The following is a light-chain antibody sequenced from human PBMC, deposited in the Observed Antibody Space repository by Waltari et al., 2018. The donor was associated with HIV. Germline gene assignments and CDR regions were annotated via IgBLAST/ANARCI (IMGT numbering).Light chain of an antibody. CDR3: QSGDNKLTSVF. Sequence: SSELTQPPSVSVSPGQTVRITCSGAALPTQYPPWYQQKPGQPPVIVMYKDTQRSSGTPERFSGSSSGTTVTLTITAVRAEDEAYYYCQSGDNKLTSVFFGGGTRLTVL. V-gene: IGLV3-25*03. J-gene: IGLJ2*01. CDR1: ALPTQY. CDR2: KDT.